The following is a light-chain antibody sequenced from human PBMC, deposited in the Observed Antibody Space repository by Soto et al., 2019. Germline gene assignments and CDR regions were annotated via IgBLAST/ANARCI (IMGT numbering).Light chain of an antibody. CDR3: QACDYTLTASV. CDR1: TSNLGAGYD. CDR2: GNR. Sequence: QSVLTQPPSVSGAPGQRVTLSCTGNTSNLGAGYDVHWYQQLPGAAPKLVIFGNRNRPSGVPERFSGSKSGTSASLAITGLQAEDEADYYCQACDYTLTASVFGGGTKLTVL. V-gene: IGLV1-40*01. J-gene: IGLJ3*02.